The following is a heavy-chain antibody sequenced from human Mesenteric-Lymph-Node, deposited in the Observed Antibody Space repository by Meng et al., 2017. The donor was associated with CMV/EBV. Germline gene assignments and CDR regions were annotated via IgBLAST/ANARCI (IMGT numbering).Heavy chain of an antibody. CDR1: GYSFTSYL. Sequence: CKGSGYSFTSYLISWVRQMPGKGLEWMGRIDPSDSYTNYSPSFQGHVTISVDKSCGTASLQWSSLKASDTAMYYCARQGAVAGESDYWGQGTLVTVSS. D-gene: IGHD6-19*01. CDR3: ARQGAVAGESDY. V-gene: IGHV5-10-1*01. J-gene: IGHJ4*02. CDR2: IDPSDSYT.